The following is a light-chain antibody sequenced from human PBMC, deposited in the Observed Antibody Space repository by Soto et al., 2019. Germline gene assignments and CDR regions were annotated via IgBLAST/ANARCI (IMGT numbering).Light chain of an antibody. CDR3: WSYAGSFTSV. CDR1: SSDVGSYTL. Sequence: QSVLTQPASVSGSPGQSITISCTGSSSDVGSYTLVSWYQQHPGKVPKLMIYEVSKRPSGVSVRFSGSRSGNTASLTISGLQAEDEADYFCWSYAGSFTSVFGTGTKVTVL. J-gene: IGLJ1*01. CDR2: EVS. V-gene: IGLV2-23*02.